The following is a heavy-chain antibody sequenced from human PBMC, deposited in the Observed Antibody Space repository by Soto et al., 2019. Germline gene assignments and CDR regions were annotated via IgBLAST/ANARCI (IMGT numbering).Heavy chain of an antibody. V-gene: IGHV4-39*01. CDR3: ARVYDILTGYYTDYYYYGMDV. CDR2: IYYSGST. CDR1: GDSITKSIHY. D-gene: IGHD3-9*01. Sequence: SETLSLTCSVSGDSITKSIHYWAWVRQPPGKGLEWIGSIYYSGSTFYSPSLKSRLAISIDTSKKQFSLNLSSVTAADTAVYYCARVYDILTGYYTDYYYYGMDVWGQGTTVTVSS. J-gene: IGHJ6*02.